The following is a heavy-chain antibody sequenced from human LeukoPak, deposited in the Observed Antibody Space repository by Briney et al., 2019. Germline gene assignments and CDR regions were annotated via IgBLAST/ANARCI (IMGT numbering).Heavy chain of an antibody. J-gene: IGHJ4*02. D-gene: IGHD1-26*01. CDR1: GGSFSGYY. Sequence: PSETLSLTCAVYGGSFSGYYWSWIRQPPGKGLEWIGEINHSGSTNYNPSLKSRVTISVDTSKNQFSLKLSSVTAADTAVYYCARGGWGLLHPTNSNRNGQPFDYWGQGTLVTVSS. CDR3: ARGGWGLLHPTNSNRNGQPFDY. CDR2: INHSGST. V-gene: IGHV4-34*01.